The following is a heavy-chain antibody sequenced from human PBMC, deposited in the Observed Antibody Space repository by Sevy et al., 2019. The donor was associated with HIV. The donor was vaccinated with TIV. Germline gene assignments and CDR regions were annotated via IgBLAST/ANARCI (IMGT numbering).Heavy chain of an antibody. Sequence: ASVKVSCKASGYTFTSYGITWVRQAPGQGLEWMGWISGYNGKTNYAQKLQGRVTMTTDTSTSTAYMELRSLRSDDTAAYYCARVDYYDSSGYYGDAFDIWGQGTMVTVSS. D-gene: IGHD3-22*01. CDR1: GYTFTSYG. CDR3: ARVDYYDSSGYYGDAFDI. V-gene: IGHV1-18*04. CDR2: ISGYNGKT. J-gene: IGHJ3*02.